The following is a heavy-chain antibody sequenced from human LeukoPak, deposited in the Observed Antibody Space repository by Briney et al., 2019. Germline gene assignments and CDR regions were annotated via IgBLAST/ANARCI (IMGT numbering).Heavy chain of an antibody. D-gene: IGHD2-15*01. V-gene: IGHV3-9*01. CDR3: ARGRPEFDY. Sequence: GGSLRLSCAASGFTFDDHAMHWVRQAPGKGPEWVAGINWNSNTIDYADSVKGRFTISRDNAKNSLYLQMNSLRAEDTAVYYCARGRPEFDYWGQGTLVTVSS. CDR2: INWNSNTI. J-gene: IGHJ4*02. CDR1: GFTFDDHA.